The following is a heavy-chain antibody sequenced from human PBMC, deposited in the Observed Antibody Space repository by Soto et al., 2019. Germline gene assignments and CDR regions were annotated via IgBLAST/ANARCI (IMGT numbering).Heavy chain of an antibody. CDR3: AREGYRGRWLDP. Sequence: ASVKVSCKASGYTFTDYFIHWVRQAPGQGLEWMAWINPNNGRTYYAQDFQGRVTLTRDTSINTAYVELNSLVSDDTAVYYCAREGYRGRWLDPWGQGTLVTV. CDR1: GYTFTDYF. CDR2: INPNNGRT. J-gene: IGHJ5*02. V-gene: IGHV1-2*02. D-gene: IGHD1-26*01.